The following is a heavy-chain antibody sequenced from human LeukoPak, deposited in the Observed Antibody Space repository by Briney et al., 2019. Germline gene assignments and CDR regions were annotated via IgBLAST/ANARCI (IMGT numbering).Heavy chain of an antibody. CDR3: TKDVMAGYSSGWYFGY. Sequence: PGGSLRLSCVASGFTFSSYDMNWVRQAPGKGLEWVSYISSSRSYIFYADSVKGLCITSRDDSTNRLYWQLNRLRGEDRAVYYCTKDVMAGYSSGWYFGYWGQGALVT. D-gene: IGHD6-19*01. CDR1: GFTFSSYD. CDR2: ISSSRSYI. J-gene: IGHJ4*02. V-gene: IGHV3-21*05.